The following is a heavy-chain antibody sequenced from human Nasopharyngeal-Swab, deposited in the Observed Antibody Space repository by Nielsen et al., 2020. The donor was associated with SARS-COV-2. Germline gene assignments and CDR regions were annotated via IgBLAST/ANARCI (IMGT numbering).Heavy chain of an antibody. D-gene: IGHD3-22*01. Sequence: GESLKISCAASGFTFSSYWMHWVRQAPGKGLVWVSRINSDGSSTSYAGSVKGRFTISRDNAKNTLYLQMNSLRAEDTAVYYCASIRGYFDYWGQGTLVTVSS. CDR1: GFTFSSYW. V-gene: IGHV3-74*01. CDR2: INSDGSST. J-gene: IGHJ4*02. CDR3: ASIRGYFDY.